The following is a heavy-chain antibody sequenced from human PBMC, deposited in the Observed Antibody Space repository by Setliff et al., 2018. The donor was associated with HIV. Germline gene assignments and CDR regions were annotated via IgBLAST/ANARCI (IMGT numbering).Heavy chain of an antibody. CDR1: GGSISSSTYY. V-gene: IGHV4-39*02. J-gene: IGHJ5*02. CDR3: AREFNLGFWSDYPPGWFDP. CDR2: IHNSGST. Sequence: KSSETLSLTCTVSGGSISSSTYYWGWIRQPPGKGLEWIGSIHNSGSTYYNPALKSRVTISVDTSKNHFSLRLSSVTAADTAVYYCAREFNLGFWSDYPPGWFDPWGQGTLVTVSS. D-gene: IGHD3-3*01.